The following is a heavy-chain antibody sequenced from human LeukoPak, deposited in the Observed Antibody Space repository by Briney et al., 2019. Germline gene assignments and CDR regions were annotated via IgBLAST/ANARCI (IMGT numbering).Heavy chain of an antibody. CDR1: GXTFSSAW. D-gene: IGHD6-13*01. Sequence: GGSLRLSCAASGXTFSSAWMSWVRQAPGKGLEWVGRIKSKSNGETTDYAAPVKGRFTISRDDSKNTLYLQMNSLKTEDTAMYYCTKVSPVAAAVDHWGQGTVVTVSS. CDR3: TKVSPVAAAVDH. J-gene: IGHJ4*02. V-gene: IGHV3-15*01. CDR2: IKSKSNGETT.